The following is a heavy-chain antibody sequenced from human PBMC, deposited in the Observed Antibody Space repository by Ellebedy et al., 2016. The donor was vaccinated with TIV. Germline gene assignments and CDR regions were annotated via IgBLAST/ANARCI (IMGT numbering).Heavy chain of an antibody. V-gene: IGHV3-74*01. D-gene: IGHD3-10*01. CDR2: INSDGSST. Sequence: GESLKISCAASGFTFSSYWMHWVRQAPGKGLVWVSRINSDGSSTYYADSVKGRFTISRDNSKNTLYLQMNSLRAEDTAVYYCARDPGGFGELLPTPADYWGQGTLVTVSS. CDR3: ARDPGGFGELLPTPADY. J-gene: IGHJ4*02. CDR1: GFTFSSYW.